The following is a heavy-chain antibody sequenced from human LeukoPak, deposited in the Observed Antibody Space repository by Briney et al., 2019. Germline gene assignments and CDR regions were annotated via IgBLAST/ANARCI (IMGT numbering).Heavy chain of an antibody. Sequence: SVKVSCTASGGTFSSYAISWVRQAPGQGLEWMGGIIPIFGTANYAQKFQGRVTITADESTSTAYMELSSLRSEDTAVYYCARVPLLTSSSRGGYYFDYWGQGTLVTVSS. CDR1: GGTFSSYA. V-gene: IGHV1-69*01. J-gene: IGHJ4*02. D-gene: IGHD6-6*01. CDR3: ARVPLLTSSSRGGYYFDY. CDR2: IIPIFGTA.